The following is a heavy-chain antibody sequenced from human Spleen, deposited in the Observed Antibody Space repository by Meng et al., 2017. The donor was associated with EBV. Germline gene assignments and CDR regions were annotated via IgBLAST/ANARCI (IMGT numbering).Heavy chain of an antibody. CDR1: GDSISRTNG. CDR2: IFHSGST. CDR3: ARVRGTDVGDC. Sequence: HVHRQESCPGRGEPSGTLSLTCGVSGDSISRTNGWSWVRQPPGKGLEWIGEIFHSGSTNYNPSLKSRVTISVDKSMNQFSLNLNSVTAADTAVYYCARVRGTDVGDCWGQGRLVTVSS. V-gene: IGHV4-4*02. D-gene: IGHD3-10*01. J-gene: IGHJ4*02.